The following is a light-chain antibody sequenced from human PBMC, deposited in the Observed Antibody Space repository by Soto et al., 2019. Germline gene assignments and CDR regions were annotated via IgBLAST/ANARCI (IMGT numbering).Light chain of an antibody. Sequence: EIVLTQSPGTLSLSPGERATLSCRASQSVNNNYLAWYQQKPGQAPRLLIYGASSRAAGIPDRFSGSGSGTDFTLTISRLEPEDVAVDYCPQYGSSQYTFGQGTQLEIK. J-gene: IGKJ2*01. V-gene: IGKV3-20*01. CDR3: PQYGSSQYT. CDR2: GAS. CDR1: QSVNNNY.